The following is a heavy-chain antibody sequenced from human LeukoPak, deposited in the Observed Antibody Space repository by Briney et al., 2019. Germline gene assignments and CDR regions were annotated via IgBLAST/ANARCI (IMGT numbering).Heavy chain of an antibody. CDR3: ARASQAHTYGLDY. J-gene: IGHJ4*02. CDR1: GYTFTDYY. CDR2: INPNSGGT. D-gene: IGHD5-18*01. Sequence: GASVKVSCKASGYTFTDYYVHLVRQAPGQGLEWMGWINPNSGGTNFAQKFQGRVTMTRDTSISTAYMELNRLGSDDTAMYYCARASQAHTYGLDYWGQGTLVTVSS. V-gene: IGHV1-2*02.